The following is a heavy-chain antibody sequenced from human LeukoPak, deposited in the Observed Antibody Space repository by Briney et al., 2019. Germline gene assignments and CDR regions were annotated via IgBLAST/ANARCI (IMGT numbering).Heavy chain of an antibody. D-gene: IGHD3-22*01. CDR1: GFTFSTYG. J-gene: IGHJ4*02. Sequence: GRSLRLSCEASGFTFSTYGMHWVRQAPCKGLEWVAVIWYDGSNKNYVDSVKGRFTISRDNSKNTLYLQMNSLRAEDTAVYYCAKERYYYDRSGTPDYWGQGTLVTVSS. CDR3: AKERYYYDRSGTPDY. CDR2: IWYDGSNK. V-gene: IGHV3-33*06.